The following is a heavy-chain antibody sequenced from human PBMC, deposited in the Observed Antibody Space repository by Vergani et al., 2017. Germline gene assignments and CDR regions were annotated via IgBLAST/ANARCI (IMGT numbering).Heavy chain of an antibody. Sequence: QVRLVQSGAEVRKPGSSVKVSCKASGGTFGSYVTHWVRQAPGQGLEWMGGFIPVFDTKNYAQKFKGRVNITADESTRTAYMELSGLRHEDTAVYYCARDKKITIFGMEENWGQGTLVTVSS. J-gene: IGHJ4*02. V-gene: IGHV1-69*12. CDR1: GGTFGSYV. CDR3: ARDKKITIFGMEEN. CDR2: FIPVFDTK. D-gene: IGHD3-3*01.